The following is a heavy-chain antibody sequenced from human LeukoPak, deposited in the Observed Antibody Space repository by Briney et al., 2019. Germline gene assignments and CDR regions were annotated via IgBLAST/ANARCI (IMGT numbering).Heavy chain of an antibody. J-gene: IGHJ6*02. CDR2: ISAHNGNT. Sequence: ASVKVSCKASGYTFTSYGISWVRQAPGQGLEWMGWISAHNGNTNYAQKLQGRVTMTTDTSTSTAYMELRSLRSDDTAVYYCASGTAAGTMGYYYYYGMDVWGQGTTVTVSS. V-gene: IGHV1-18*01. D-gene: IGHD6-13*01. CDR1: GYTFTSYG. CDR3: ASGTAAGTMGYYYYYGMDV.